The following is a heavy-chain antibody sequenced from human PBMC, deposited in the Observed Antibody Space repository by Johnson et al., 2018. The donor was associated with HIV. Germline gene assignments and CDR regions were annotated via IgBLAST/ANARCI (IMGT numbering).Heavy chain of an antibody. CDR3: ARLDNGDPFDI. D-gene: IGHD1-14*01. CDR1: GFTVSSNY. V-gene: IGHV3-11*04. J-gene: IGHJ3*02. Sequence: QVQLVESGGGLVQPGGSLRLSCAASGFTVSSNYMSWVRQAPGKGLEWVSYISSSGSTIYYADSVKGRFTISRDNAKNSLYLQMNTLRAEDTAIYYCARLDNGDPFDIWGQGTMVTVSS. CDR2: ISSSGSTI.